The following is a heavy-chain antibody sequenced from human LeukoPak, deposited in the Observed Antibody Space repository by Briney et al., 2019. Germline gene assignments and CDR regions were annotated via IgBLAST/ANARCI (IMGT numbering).Heavy chain of an antibody. J-gene: IGHJ4*02. CDR3: SRWGSTTSY. CDR2: ISPDTGVT. CDR1: GYTFTGSY. Sequence: ASVKVSCKASGYTFTGSYIHWVRQAPGQGLEWMGWISPDTGVTNCAQNFQGRVTLTRDTSISSAYMELSRLTSDDTAVYYCSRWGSTTSYWGQGTLVTVSS. V-gene: IGHV1-2*02. D-gene: IGHD1-26*01.